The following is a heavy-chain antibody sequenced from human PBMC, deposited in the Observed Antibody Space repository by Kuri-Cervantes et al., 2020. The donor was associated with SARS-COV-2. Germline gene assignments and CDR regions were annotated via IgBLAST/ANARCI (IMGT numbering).Heavy chain of an antibody. CDR2: ISSSSSTI. V-gene: IGHV3-48*04. CDR1: GFTFSSYS. J-gene: IGHJ4*02. Sequence: GESLKISCAASGFTFSSYSMNWVRQAPGKGLEWVSYISSSSSTIYYADSVKGRFTISRDNAKNSLYLQMNSLRAEDTAVYYCARMRSITIFGVVITFFDYWGQGNLVTVSS. CDR3: ARMRSITIFGVVITFFDY. D-gene: IGHD3-3*01.